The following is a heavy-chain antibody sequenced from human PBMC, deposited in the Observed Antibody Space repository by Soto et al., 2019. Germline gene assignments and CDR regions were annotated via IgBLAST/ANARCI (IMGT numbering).Heavy chain of an antibody. J-gene: IGHJ4*02. V-gene: IGHV3-7*03. CDR3: AKIRLLTTVDY. D-gene: IGHD4-17*01. Sequence: GGSLRLSCAASGFTFINAWMNWVRQAPGKGLEWVANIKQDGSEKYSVDSVKGRFTISRDNAKNSLYLQMNSLRAEDTAIYYCAKIRLLTTVDYWGQGTLVTVSS. CDR1: GFTFINAW. CDR2: IKQDGSEK.